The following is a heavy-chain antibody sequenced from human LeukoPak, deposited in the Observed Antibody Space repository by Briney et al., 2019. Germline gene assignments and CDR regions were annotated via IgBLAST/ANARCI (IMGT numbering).Heavy chain of an antibody. J-gene: IGHJ5*02. CDR2: ISAYNGNT. CDR3: ARGRQSSNIAARGNWFDP. Sequence: ASVKVSCKASGYTFTSYGITWVRQAPGQGLEWMGWISAYNGNTNYAQKLQGRVTMTTDTSTRTAYMELRSLRSDDPAVYYCARGRQSSNIAARGNWFDPWGQGTLVTVSS. D-gene: IGHD6-6*01. CDR1: GYTFTSYG. V-gene: IGHV1-18*01.